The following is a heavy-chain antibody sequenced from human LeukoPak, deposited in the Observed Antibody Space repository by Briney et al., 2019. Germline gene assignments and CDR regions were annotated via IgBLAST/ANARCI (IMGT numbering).Heavy chain of an antibody. CDR1: GGSISSSSYY. J-gene: IGHJ4*02. D-gene: IGHD3-3*01. Sequence: SETLSLTCTVSGGSISSSSYYWGWIRQPPGKGLEWIGSIYYSGSTYYNPSLKSRVTISVDTSKNQFSLKLSSVTAADTAVYYCARGENYDFWSGYSGVDYWGQGTLVTVSS. CDR2: IYYSGST. V-gene: IGHV4-39*01. CDR3: ARGENYDFWSGYSGVDY.